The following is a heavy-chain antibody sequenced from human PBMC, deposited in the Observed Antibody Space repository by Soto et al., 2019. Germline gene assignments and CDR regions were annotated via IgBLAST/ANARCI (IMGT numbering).Heavy chain of an antibody. CDR2: IYYSGST. D-gene: IGHD3-3*01. J-gene: IGHJ5*02. V-gene: IGHV4-39*01. Sequence: QLQLQESGPGLVKPSETLSLTCTVSGGSISVINYYWGWFRQTPGKGLGWLGNIYYSGSTYYTPFRQSRRSSCVDTTKSQLSLNHNSVTAADTALYYCARLRRYDFWTWGQGTRGTVSS. CDR3: ARLRRYDFWT. CDR1: GGSISVINYY.